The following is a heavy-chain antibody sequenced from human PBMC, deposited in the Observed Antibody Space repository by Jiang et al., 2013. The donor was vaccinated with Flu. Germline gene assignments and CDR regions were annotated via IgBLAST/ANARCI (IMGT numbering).Heavy chain of an antibody. Sequence: LLKPSETLSLTCTVSDGSISSTNYYWGWIRQPPGKGLEWIGSIYYSGSTYYNPSLKSRVTISVDTSKNQFSLRLSSVTAADTAVYYCARGSGWPTYSGYWGQGTLVTVSS. CDR2: IYYSGST. CDR1: DGSISSTNYY. CDR3: ARGSGWPTYSGY. J-gene: IGHJ4*02. D-gene: IGHD6-19*01. V-gene: IGHV4-39*01.